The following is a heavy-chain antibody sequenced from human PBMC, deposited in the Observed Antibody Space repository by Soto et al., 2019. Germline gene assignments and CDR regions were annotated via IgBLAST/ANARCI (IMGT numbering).Heavy chain of an antibody. D-gene: IGHD3-10*01. Sequence: EVQLVESGGGLVQPGGSLRLSCAASGFTFSSYDMHWVRQATGKGLEWVSAIGTAGDTYYPGSVKGRFTISRENAKNSLYLQMNSLRAGDTAVYYCARSSGPGGFDYWGQGTLVTVSS. CDR3: ARSSGPGGFDY. CDR2: IGTAGDT. V-gene: IGHV3-13*01. CDR1: GFTFSSYD. J-gene: IGHJ4*02.